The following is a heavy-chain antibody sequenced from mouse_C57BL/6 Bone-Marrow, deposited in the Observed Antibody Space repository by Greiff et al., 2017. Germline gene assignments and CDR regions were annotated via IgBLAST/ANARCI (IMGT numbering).Heavy chain of an antibody. CDR1: GFNIKDDY. D-gene: IGHD2-3*01. CDR2: IDPEIGDT. Sequence: VQLQQSGAELVRPGASVKLSCTASGFNIKDDYIHWVKQRPEQSLEWIGWIDPEIGDTEYASKFQGKATITSDTSSNTAYLQLSSLTSEDTAVYNCSSFDGNYFDFWGQGTPLTVAS. J-gene: IGHJ2*01. CDR3: SSFDGNYFDF. V-gene: IGHV14-4*01.